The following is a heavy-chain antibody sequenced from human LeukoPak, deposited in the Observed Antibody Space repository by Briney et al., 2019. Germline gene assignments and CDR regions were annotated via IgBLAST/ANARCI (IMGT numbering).Heavy chain of an antibody. V-gene: IGHV4-30-4*01. CDR3: TRDVPRSAGYPDN. CDR2: IYYSGTT. CDR1: GGSISSGDHF. Sequence: SETLSLTCTVSGGSISSGDHFWSWLRQPPGKRLEWVGYIYYSGTTYYNPSLKSRVTISVDTSKNHFSLKLTSVTAADTAVYYCTRDVPRSAGYPDNWGQGTLVTVSS. D-gene: IGHD2-15*01. J-gene: IGHJ4*02.